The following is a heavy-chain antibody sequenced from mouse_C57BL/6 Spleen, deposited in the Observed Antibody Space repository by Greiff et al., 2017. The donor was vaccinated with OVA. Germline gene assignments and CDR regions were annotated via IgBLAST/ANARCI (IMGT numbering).Heavy chain of an antibody. CDR1: GYTFTDYY. V-gene: IGHV1-26*01. CDR2: INPNNGGT. Sequence: EVQLQQSGPELVKPGASVKISCKASGYTFTDYYMNWVKQSHGKSLEWIGAINPNNGGTSYNQKFKGKATLTVDKSSSTAYMELRSLTSEDSAVYYCAVYGSSPFDYWGQGTTLTVSS. CDR3: AVYGSSPFDY. J-gene: IGHJ2*01. D-gene: IGHD1-1*01.